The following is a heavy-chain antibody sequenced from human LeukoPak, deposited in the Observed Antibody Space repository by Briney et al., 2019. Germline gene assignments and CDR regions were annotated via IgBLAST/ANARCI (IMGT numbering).Heavy chain of an antibody. CDR3: VRADYYSAMDV. CDR1: GYTFTSYF. J-gene: IGHJ6*02. Sequence: ASVKVSCKADGYTFTSYFISWVRQAPGQGLEWMGWISAYNGNANYAQKFLGRVTMTTDTATSTAYMELRSLRSDDTAVFYCVRADYYSAMDVWGQGTSVTVSS. V-gene: IGHV1-18*01. CDR2: ISAYNGNA.